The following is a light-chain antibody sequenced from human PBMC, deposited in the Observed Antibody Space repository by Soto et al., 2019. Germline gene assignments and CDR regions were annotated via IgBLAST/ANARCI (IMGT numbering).Light chain of an antibody. Sequence: IQPTQSPSTLSASVGERVTITCRASQTVNTWLAWYQHKPGKAPKLLIYDASVLETGVPSRFSGFSSGTEFTLTISSLQPDDFATYYCQQYNSYSPAFGPGTKVDIK. V-gene: IGKV1-5*01. CDR1: QTVNTW. J-gene: IGKJ3*01. CDR2: DAS. CDR3: QQYNSYSPA.